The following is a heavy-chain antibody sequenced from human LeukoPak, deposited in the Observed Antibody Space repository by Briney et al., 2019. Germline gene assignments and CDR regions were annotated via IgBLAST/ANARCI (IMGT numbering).Heavy chain of an antibody. CDR1: GFALSTSGVG. D-gene: IGHD1-26*01. J-gene: IGHJ4*02. CDR2: IYWNDDK. CDR3: AHNSVGAHYSDY. V-gene: IGHV2-5*01. Sequence: SGPTLVNPTQTLTLTFTFSGFALSTSGVGVGWIRQPPGKALEWLALIYWNDDKRYSPSLNSRLTITKDTSKNQVVLKMTNMDPVDTATYNFAHNSVGAHYSDYWGQGTLVTVSS.